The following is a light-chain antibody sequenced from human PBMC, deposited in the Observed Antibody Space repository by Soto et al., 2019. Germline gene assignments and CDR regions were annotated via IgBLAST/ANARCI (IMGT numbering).Light chain of an antibody. Sequence: IQMTQSPSTLSASLGDRVTITCRASQSISGWLAWYQQKPGKAPKLLIYETSNLQSGVPSRFSGSGSATDFTLTISGLQPDDFATYDCQQYSAYPLTFGGGTKVEI. CDR3: QQYSAYPLT. CDR1: QSISGW. CDR2: ETS. J-gene: IGKJ4*01. V-gene: IGKV1-5*03.